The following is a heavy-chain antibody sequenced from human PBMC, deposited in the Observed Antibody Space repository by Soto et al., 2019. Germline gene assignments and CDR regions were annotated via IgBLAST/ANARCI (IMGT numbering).Heavy chain of an antibody. V-gene: IGHV1-69*02. CDR1: GDTFSFYT. CDR3: ATSYGSGYRAFDY. D-gene: IGHD3-10*01. Sequence: GASVKVSCKASGDTFSFYTINWVRQAPGLGLEWMGRVIPILSMSNYAQKFQGRVTMTADKSTSTAYMELRSLRSEDTAFYYCATSYGSGYRAFDYWGQGALVTAPQ. J-gene: IGHJ4*02. CDR2: VIPILSMS.